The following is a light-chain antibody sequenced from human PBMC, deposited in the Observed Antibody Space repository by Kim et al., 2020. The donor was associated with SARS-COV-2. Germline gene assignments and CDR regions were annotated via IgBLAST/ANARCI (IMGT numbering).Light chain of an antibody. CDR2: DAS. Sequence: DIVLTQSPATLSLSPGERATLSCRASQGVSSYLAWYQQKPGQAPRLLIYDASNRATGIPARFSGSGSGTDFTLTISSLEPEDFAVYYCQQRSNWPPITFGQGTRLGIK. J-gene: IGKJ5*01. CDR3: QQRSNWPPIT. V-gene: IGKV3-11*01. CDR1: QGVSSY.